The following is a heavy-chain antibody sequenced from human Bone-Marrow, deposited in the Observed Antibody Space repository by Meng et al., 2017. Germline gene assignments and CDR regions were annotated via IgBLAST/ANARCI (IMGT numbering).Heavy chain of an antibody. CDR2: TSYAGGNA. D-gene: IGHD3-22*01. J-gene: IGHJ4*02. Sequence: GESLKISCAASGFTFSSYAMHWVRLPPGKGLEWVAVTSYAGGNAHYADSVKGRFTISRDNSKNTLFLGMKSLRIEDTALYYCTQGGVYYDVLTGRDFWGQGTLVTVSS. CDR3: TQGGVYYDVLTGRDF. V-gene: IGHV3-30*18. CDR1: GFTFSSYA.